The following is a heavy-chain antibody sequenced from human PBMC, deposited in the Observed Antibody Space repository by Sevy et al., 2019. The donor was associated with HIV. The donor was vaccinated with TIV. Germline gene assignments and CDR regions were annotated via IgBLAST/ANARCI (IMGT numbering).Heavy chain of an antibody. CDR2: ISGGSNTI. Sequence: GGSLRLSCAASGFTFSDYEMNWVRQAPGKGLEWVSYISGGSNTIYYANSVRGRFTISRDNAKNSLYLQMNSLRAEDTAVYYCARELVGSGPAFYYWGQGSLVTVSS. D-gene: IGHD2-2*03. CDR1: GFTFSDYE. J-gene: IGHJ4*02. CDR3: ARELVGSGPAFYY. V-gene: IGHV3-48*03.